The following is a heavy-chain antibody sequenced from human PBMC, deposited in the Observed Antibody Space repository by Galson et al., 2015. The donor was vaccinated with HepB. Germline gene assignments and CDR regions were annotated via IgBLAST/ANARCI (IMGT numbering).Heavy chain of an antibody. Sequence: TLSLTCTVSGDSISSSNDYWGWIRQPPGKGLEWIGSGRNSGGPYYIRSPKSRVTISIDTSKSHLSLKLSSVTAADTAVYYCARLATVYVWGTYRPPGGYFDYWGQGTLITVSS. D-gene: IGHD3-16*02. V-gene: IGHV4-39*02. CDR3: ARLATVYVWGTYRPPGGYFDY. CDR2: GRNSGGP. CDR1: GDSISSSNDY. J-gene: IGHJ4*02.